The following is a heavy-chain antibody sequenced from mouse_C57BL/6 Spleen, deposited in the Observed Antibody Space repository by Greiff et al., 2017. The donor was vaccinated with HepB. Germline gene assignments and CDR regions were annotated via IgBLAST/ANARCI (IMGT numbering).Heavy chain of an antibody. CDR1: GFTFSAYG. V-gene: IGHV5-17*01. CDR2: ISSGSSTN. Sequence: EVKLVESGGGLVKPGGSLKLSCAASGFTFSAYGMHWVRQAPEKGLEWVAYISSGSSTNYYADTVKGRFTISRDNAKNTLFLQMTRLRSEDTAMYYCAREATVVPFDYWGQGTTLTVSS. J-gene: IGHJ2*01. CDR3: AREATVVPFDY. D-gene: IGHD1-1*01.